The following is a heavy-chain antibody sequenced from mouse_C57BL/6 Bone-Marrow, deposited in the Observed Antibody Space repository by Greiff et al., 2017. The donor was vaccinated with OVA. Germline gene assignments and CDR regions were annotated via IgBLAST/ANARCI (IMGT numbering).Heavy chain of an antibody. CDR1: GFTFSSYA. V-gene: IGHV5-9-1*02. J-gene: IGHJ2*01. Sequence: EVKVEESGEGLVKPGGSLKLSCAASGFTFSSYAMSWVRQTPEKRLEWVAYISSGGDYIYYADTVKGRFTISRDNARNTLYLQMSSLKSEDTAMYYCTREGLRRGNFDYWGQGTTLTVSS. D-gene: IGHD1-1*01. CDR2: ISSGGDYI. CDR3: TREGLRRGNFDY.